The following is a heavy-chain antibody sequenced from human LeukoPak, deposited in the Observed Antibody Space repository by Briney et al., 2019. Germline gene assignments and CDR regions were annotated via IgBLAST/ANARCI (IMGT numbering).Heavy chain of an antibody. CDR2: ISYDGSNK. CDR1: GFTFSSYG. D-gene: IGHD2-21*02. Sequence: GGSLRLSCAASGFTFSSYGMHWVRQAPGKGLEWVAVISYDGSNKYYADSVKGRFTISRDNAKNSLYLQMNSLRAEDTAVYYCARGVVVTAPDAFDIWGQGTMVTVSS. V-gene: IGHV3-30*03. J-gene: IGHJ3*02. CDR3: ARGVVVTAPDAFDI.